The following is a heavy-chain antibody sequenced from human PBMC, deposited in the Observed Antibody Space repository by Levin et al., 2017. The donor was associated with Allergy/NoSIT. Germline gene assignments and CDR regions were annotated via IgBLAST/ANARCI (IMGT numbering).Heavy chain of an antibody. D-gene: IGHD6-19*01. CDR1: GFTFSSYS. CDR3: ARGVAGGYDY. CDR2: ISSSSSTI. V-gene: IGHV3-48*01. Sequence: GGSLRLSCAASGFTFSSYSMNWVRQAPGKGLEWVSYISSSSSTIYYADSVKGRFTISRDNAKNSLYLQMNSLRAEDTAVYYCARGVAGGYDYWGQGTLVTVSS. J-gene: IGHJ4*02.